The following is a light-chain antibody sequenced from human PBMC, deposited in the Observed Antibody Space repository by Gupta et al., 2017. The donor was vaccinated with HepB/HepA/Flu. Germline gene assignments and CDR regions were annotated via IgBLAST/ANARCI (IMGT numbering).Light chain of an antibody. V-gene: IGKV3-15*01. CDR3: QQENIWPLT. J-gene: IGKJ4*01. CDR2: GAS. Sequence: IVMTQSPATLSVSPGEGATLSCRASQSVSVNLAWYQQKPGQAPRILIYGASTRPTGIPARFRGGGLGKEFTLTITSRQYEDFAVHDGQQENIWPLTFGEGPEWRSN. CDR1: QSVSVN.